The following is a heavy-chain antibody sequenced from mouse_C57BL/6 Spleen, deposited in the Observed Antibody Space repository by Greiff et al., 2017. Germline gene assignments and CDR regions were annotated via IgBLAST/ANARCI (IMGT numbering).Heavy chain of an antibody. CDR2: IYPSDGET. D-gene: IGHD2-4*01. Sequence: VQLQQPGAELVRPGSSVKLSCKASGYTFTSYWMAWVKQRPGQGLEWIGNIYPSDGETHYNQKFKDKATLTVDKSSSTAYMQLSSLTSEDSAVYYCARRDYDVDYWGQGTTLTVSS. J-gene: IGHJ2*01. CDR1: GYTFTSYW. V-gene: IGHV1-61*01. CDR3: ARRDYDVDY.